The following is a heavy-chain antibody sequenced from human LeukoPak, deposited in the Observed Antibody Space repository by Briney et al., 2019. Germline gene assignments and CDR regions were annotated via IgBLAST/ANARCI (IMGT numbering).Heavy chain of an antibody. D-gene: IGHD2-15*01. V-gene: IGHV3-23*01. CDR2: IGGSGGGT. CDR1: GFTFSSYA. J-gene: IGHJ4*02. Sequence: PGGSLRLSCAASGFTFSSYAMGWVRQAPGKGLEWVSSIGGSGGGTYYADSVKGRFTISRDNSKNTLYLQMNSLRAEDTAVYYCAKPQSHIVVVVAAITPEYWGQGTLVTFSS. CDR3: AKPQSHIVVVVAAITPEY.